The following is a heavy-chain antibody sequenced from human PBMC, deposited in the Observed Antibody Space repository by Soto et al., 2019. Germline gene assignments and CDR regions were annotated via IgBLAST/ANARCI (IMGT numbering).Heavy chain of an antibody. CDR1: GFTFGDYA. J-gene: IGHJ4*02. CDR2: IRSKAYGGTT. D-gene: IGHD2-2*01. Sequence: PGGSLRLSCTASGFTFGDYAMSWVRQAPGKGLEWVGFIRSKAYGGTTEYAASVKGRFTISRDDSKSIAYLQMNSLKTEDTAVYYCTRELYCSSTSCYHTGGYSSSWSVDWGQGTLVTVSS. V-gene: IGHV3-49*04. CDR3: TRELYCSSTSCYHTGGYSSSWSVD.